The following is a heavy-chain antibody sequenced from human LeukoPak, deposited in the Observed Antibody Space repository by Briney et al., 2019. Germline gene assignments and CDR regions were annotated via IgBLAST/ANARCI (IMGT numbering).Heavy chain of an antibody. CDR3: ASGGDVVVVAATQLPDY. D-gene: IGHD2-15*01. J-gene: IGHJ4*02. CDR2: MNPNSAGT. CDR1: GYTFTGYY. V-gene: IGHV1-2*02. Sequence: GASVKVSCKASGYTFTGYYMHWVRQAAGQGVEWRGWMNPNSAGTNYAQKFQRRLTMTRNTSISTAYMQLSRLRSHDTAVYYCASGGDVVVVAATQLPDYWGQGTLVTVSS.